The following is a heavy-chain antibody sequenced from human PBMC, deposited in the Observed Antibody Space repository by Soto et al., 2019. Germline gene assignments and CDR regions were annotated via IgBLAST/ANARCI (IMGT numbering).Heavy chain of an antibody. V-gene: IGHV4-4*07. CDR3: ASGRQDLWSGPFDY. D-gene: IGHD3-3*01. CDR2: VDNRGSR. CDR1: GGSISNYF. Sequence: KSSETLSLTCTVSGGSISNYFCNWIRQPAGKGLEGCGRVDNRGSRTSNPSLKSRITMSADTSRNQFSLKLHSVTAADTAVYYCASGRQDLWSGPFDYWGEGAQDTVSS. J-gene: IGHJ4*02.